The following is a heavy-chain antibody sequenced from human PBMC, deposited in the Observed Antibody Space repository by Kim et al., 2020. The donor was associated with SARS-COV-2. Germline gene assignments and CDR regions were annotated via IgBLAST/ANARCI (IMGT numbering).Heavy chain of an antibody. Sequence: GGSLRLSCAVSGIPFSNAWFNWVRQSPGKGLEWVSRIKSKTDGGTADLAAPVKGRFAISRDDSKNTLSLLMNNVETDDSAVYYCTTVSMRWGQGTLVTVSS. CDR2: IKSKTDGGTA. V-gene: IGHV3-15*01. CDR1: GIPFSNAW. J-gene: IGHJ4*02. D-gene: IGHD2-2*01. CDR3: TTVSMR.